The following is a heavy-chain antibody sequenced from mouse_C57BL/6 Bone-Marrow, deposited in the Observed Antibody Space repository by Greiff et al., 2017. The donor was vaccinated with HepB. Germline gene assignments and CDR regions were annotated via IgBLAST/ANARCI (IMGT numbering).Heavy chain of an antibody. CDR1: GYTFTDYE. CDR3: PLITTVVATDY. Sequence: VQLQQSGAELVRPGASVTLSCKASGYTFTDYEMHWVKQTPVHGLEWIGAIDPETGGTAYNQKFKGKAILTADKSSSTAYMELRSLTSEDSAVYYCPLITTVVATDYWGQGTTLTVSS. D-gene: IGHD1-1*01. V-gene: IGHV1-15*01. CDR2: IDPETGGT. J-gene: IGHJ2*01.